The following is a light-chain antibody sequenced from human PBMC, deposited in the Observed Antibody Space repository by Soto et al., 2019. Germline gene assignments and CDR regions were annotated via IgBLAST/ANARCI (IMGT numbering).Light chain of an antibody. V-gene: IGLV2-8*01. CDR1: SSDVGGYNY. CDR2: EVS. J-gene: IGLJ2*01. CDR3: SSYAGSNNFVV. Sequence: QVVLTQPPSASGSPGQSVTISCTGTSSDVGGYNYVSWYQQHPGKAPKLMIYEVSKRPSGVPDRFSGSKSGNTASLTVSGLQAEDEADYYCSSYAGSNNFVVFGGGTKVTVL.